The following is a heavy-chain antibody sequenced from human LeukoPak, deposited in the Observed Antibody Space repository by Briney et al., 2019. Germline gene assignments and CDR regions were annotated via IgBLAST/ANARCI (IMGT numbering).Heavy chain of an antibody. V-gene: IGHV4-34*01. CDR3: SGWRCSSSLNYYYYYGMDV. J-gene: IGHJ6*02. CDR2: INHSGST. D-gene: IGHD6-6*01. CDR1: GGSFSGYY. Sequence: SETLSLTCAVYGGSFSGYYWSWIRQPPGKGLEWIGEINHSGSTNYNPSLKSRVTISVDTSKNQFSLKLSSVTAADTAVYYCSGWRCSSSLNYYYYYGMDVWGQGTTVTVSS.